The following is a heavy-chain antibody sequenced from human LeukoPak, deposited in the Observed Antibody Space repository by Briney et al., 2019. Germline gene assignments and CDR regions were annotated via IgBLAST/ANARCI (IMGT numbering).Heavy chain of an antibody. Sequence: GGSLRLSCAASGFTVSSNSMSWVRQAPGKGLEWVSVIHSGGNTYYADSVKGRFTISRDYSKNTLYLQMNSLRAEDTAVYYCARVVGSHYAFGYWGQGTLVTVPS. CDR1: GFTVSSNS. J-gene: IGHJ4*02. D-gene: IGHD1-26*01. V-gene: IGHV3-66*01. CDR2: IHSGGNT. CDR3: ARVVGSHYAFGY.